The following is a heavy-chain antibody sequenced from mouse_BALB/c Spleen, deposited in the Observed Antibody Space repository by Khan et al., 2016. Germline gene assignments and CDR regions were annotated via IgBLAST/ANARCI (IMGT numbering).Heavy chain of an antibody. CDR2: ISYSGST. D-gene: IGHD2-3*01. CDR1: GYSITSDYA. V-gene: IGHV3-2*02. J-gene: IGHJ1*01. CDR3: ARRDDGYYWYFDV. Sequence: EVQLQESGPGLVKPSQSLSLTCTVTGYSITSDYAWNWIRQFPGNKLEWMGYISYSGSTSYNPSLKSRISITRDTSKNQFFLQLNSVTTVDTATYYCARRDDGYYWYFDVWGAGTTVTVSS.